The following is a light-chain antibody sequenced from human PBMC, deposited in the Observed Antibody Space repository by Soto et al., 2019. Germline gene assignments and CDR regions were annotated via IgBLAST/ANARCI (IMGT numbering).Light chain of an antibody. J-gene: IGLJ1*01. CDR1: SSDVGRYNL. CDR2: EVS. CDR3: CSYAGSSTYV. V-gene: IGLV2-23*02. Sequence: QSALTQPASVSGSPGQSITISCTGTSSDVGRYNLVSWYQQHPGKAPKLMIYEVSKRPSGVSNRFSGSKSGNTASLTISGLQAEEEADYYCCSYAGSSTYVFGTGTKLTVL.